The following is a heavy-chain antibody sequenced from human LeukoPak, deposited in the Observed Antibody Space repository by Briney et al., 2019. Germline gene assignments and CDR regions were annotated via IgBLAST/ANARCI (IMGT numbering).Heavy chain of an antibody. CDR3: AKGALAFLDY. Sequence: GGSLRLSCTVSGFTVSSNSMSWVRQAPGKGLEWVSFIYSDNTHYSDSVKGRFTISRDNSKNTLYLQMNSLRAEDTAVYCCAKGALAFLDYWGQGTLVTVSS. CDR1: GFTVSSNS. CDR2: IYSDNT. V-gene: IGHV3-53*01. J-gene: IGHJ4*02.